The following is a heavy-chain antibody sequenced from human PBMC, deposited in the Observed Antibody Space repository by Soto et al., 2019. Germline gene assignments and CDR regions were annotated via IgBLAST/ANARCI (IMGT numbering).Heavy chain of an antibody. D-gene: IGHD5-12*01. V-gene: IGHV3-9*01. CDR1: GFTFDDYA. Sequence: EVQLVESGGGLVQPGRSLRLSCAASGFTFDDYAMHWVRQAPGKGLEWVSGISWDSGSIGYADSVKGRFTISRDNAKNSLDLQMNSLRAEDTALYYCARESCYHPTRYFQHWGQGTLVTVFS. J-gene: IGHJ1*01. CDR2: ISWDSGSI. CDR3: ARESCYHPTRYFQH.